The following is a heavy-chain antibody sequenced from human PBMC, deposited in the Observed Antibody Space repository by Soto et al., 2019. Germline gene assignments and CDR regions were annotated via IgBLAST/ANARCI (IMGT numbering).Heavy chain of an antibody. Sequence: SETLSLTCTVSGGSISSYYWSWIRQPPGKGLEWIGYIYYSGSTNYNPSLKSRVTISVDTSKNQFSLKLSSVTAADTAVYYCARGGLTKRAWFDPWGQGTLVTVSS. J-gene: IGHJ5*02. CDR2: IYYSGST. CDR3: ARGGLTKRAWFDP. CDR1: GGSISSYY. D-gene: IGHD1-1*01. V-gene: IGHV4-59*01.